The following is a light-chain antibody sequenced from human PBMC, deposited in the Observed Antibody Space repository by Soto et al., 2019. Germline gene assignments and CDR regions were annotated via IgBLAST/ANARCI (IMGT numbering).Light chain of an antibody. J-gene: IGKJ1*01. CDR1: QSVSSSY. V-gene: IGKV3-20*01. Sequence: EILLTQSPGTLSLSPGERATLSCRASQSVSSSYLAWYQQKPGQAPRLLIYGASSRATGIPDRFSGSGSGTDFSLTISRLEPEVVAVYYCQQYGSSPWTFGQGTKVDIK. CDR2: GAS. CDR3: QQYGSSPWT.